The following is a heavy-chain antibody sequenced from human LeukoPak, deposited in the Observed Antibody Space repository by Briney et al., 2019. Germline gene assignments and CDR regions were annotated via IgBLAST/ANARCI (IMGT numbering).Heavy chain of an antibody. Sequence: SQTLSLTCAISGDSVSSNSAAWNWIRQSPSRGLEWLGRTYYRSKWYNDYAVSVKIRITINPDTSKNQFSLQLNSVTPEDTAVYYCARVSSYGSGSIYSTFYYGMDVWGKGTTVTVSS. CDR1: GDSVSSNSAA. CDR3: ARVSSYGSGSIYSTFYYGMDV. V-gene: IGHV6-1*01. D-gene: IGHD3-10*01. CDR2: TYYRSKWYN. J-gene: IGHJ6*04.